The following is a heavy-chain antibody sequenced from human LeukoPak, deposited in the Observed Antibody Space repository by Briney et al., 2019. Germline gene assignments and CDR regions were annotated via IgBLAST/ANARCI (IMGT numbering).Heavy chain of an antibody. J-gene: IGHJ4*02. Sequence: ASVKVSCKASGYTFTGYYMHWVRQAPGQGLEWMGWISAYNGNTNYAQKLQGRVTMTTDTSTSTAYMELRSLRSDDTAVYYCARARAHYYDSSGWDFDYWGQGTLVTVSS. CDR3: ARARAHYYDSSGWDFDY. D-gene: IGHD3-22*01. CDR2: ISAYNGNT. V-gene: IGHV1-18*04. CDR1: GYTFTGYY.